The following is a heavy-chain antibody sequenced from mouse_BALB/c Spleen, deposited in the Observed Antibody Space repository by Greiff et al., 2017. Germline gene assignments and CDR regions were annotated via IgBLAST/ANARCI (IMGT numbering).Heavy chain of an antibody. CDR1: GFTFSSYG. D-gene: IGHD2-4*01. Sequence: EVQLVESGGDLVKPGGSLKLSCAASGFTFSSYGMSWVRQTPDKRLEWVATISSGGSYTYYPDSVKGRFTISRDNAKNTLYLQMSSLKSEDTAMYYCAREGDYDYHYFDYWGQGTTLTVSS. CDR2: ISSGGSYT. CDR3: AREGDYDYHYFDY. V-gene: IGHV5-6*01. J-gene: IGHJ2*01.